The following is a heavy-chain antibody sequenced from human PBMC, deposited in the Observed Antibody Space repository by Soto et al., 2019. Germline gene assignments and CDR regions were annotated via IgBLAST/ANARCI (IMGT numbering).Heavy chain of an antibody. Sequence: SETLSLTCTVSGGSISSSSYYWGWIRQPPGKGLEWIGSIYYSGSTYYNPSLKSRVTISVDTSKNQFSLKLSSVTAADTAVYYCARIPIAYDFWSGPGYYYGMDVWGQGTTVTVSS. V-gene: IGHV4-39*01. D-gene: IGHD3-3*01. CDR3: ARIPIAYDFWSGPGYYYGMDV. CDR1: GGSISSSSYY. J-gene: IGHJ6*02. CDR2: IYYSGST.